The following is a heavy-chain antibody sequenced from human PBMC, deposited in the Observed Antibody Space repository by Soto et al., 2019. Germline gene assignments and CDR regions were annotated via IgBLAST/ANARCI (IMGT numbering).Heavy chain of an antibody. Sequence: SVKVSCKASGGTFSSYAISWVRQAPGQGLEWMGGIIPIFGTANYAQKFQGRVTITADESTSTAYMELRSLRSEDTAVYYCGRTVRGPAAGILYFDYWGQGTLVTVSS. CDR2: IIPIFGTA. J-gene: IGHJ4*02. CDR1: GGTFSSYA. CDR3: GRTVRGPAAGILYFDY. V-gene: IGHV1-69*13. D-gene: IGHD6-13*01.